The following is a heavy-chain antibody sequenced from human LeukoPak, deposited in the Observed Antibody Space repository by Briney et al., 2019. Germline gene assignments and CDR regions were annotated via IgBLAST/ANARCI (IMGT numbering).Heavy chain of an antibody. V-gene: IGHV4-30-4*01. Sequence: SETLSLTCTVSGGSISSGDYYWSWIRQPPGKGPEWIGYIYYSGSTYYNPSLKSRVTISVDTSKNQFSLKLSSVTAADTAVYYCARESDGDYYIDYWGQGTLVTVSS. J-gene: IGHJ4*02. D-gene: IGHD4-17*01. CDR2: IYYSGST. CDR1: GGSISSGDYY. CDR3: ARESDGDYYIDY.